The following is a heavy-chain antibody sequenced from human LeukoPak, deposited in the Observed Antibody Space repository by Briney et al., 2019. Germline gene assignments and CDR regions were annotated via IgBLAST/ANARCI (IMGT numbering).Heavy chain of an antibody. CDR1: GFTFSIYA. CDR2: ISGSGGST. Sequence: GGSLRLSCAASGFTFSIYAMSWVRQAPGKGLEWVSAISGSGGSTYYADSVKGRFTISRDNSKNTLYLQMNSLRAEDPAVYYCAKAPRWFGELAEWGQGTLVTVSS. CDR3: AKAPRWFGELAE. J-gene: IGHJ4*02. D-gene: IGHD3-10*01. V-gene: IGHV3-23*01.